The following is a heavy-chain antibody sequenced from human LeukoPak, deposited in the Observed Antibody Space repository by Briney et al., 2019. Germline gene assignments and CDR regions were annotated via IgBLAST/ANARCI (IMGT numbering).Heavy chain of an antibody. D-gene: IGHD3-22*01. J-gene: IGHJ3*02. Sequence: TGGSLRLSCAASGFTFSSYAMHWVRQAPGKGLEWVAVISYDGSNKYYADSVKGRFTISRDNSKNTLYLQMNSLRAEDTAVYYCARALALYDSSGLYAFDIWGQGTMVTVSS. V-gene: IGHV3-30-3*01. CDR1: GFTFSSYA. CDR2: ISYDGSNK. CDR3: ARALALYDSSGLYAFDI.